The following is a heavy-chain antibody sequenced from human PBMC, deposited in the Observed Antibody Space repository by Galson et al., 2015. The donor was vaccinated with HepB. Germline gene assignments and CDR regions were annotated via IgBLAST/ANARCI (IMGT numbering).Heavy chain of an antibody. Sequence: SLRLSCAGSGFTFSRTGMTWVRQAPGEGLECVSAISVTGSGRDYVDSVRGRFTISRDNSKNMLYLQMNDLRAEDTAVYYCAKGTTSIDYWGQGTLVTVSS. V-gene: IGHV3-23*01. D-gene: IGHD1-1*01. CDR1: GFTFSRTG. CDR3: AKGTTSIDY. J-gene: IGHJ4*02. CDR2: ISVTGSGR.